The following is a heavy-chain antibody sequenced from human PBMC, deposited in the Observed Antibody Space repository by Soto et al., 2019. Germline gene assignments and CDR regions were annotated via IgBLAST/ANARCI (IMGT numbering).Heavy chain of an antibody. V-gene: IGHV1-18*01. CDR1: GYTFTTYG. D-gene: IGHD3-10*01. Sequence: ASVKVSCKASGYTFTTYGFSWVRQAPGQGLDWMGWIGPYTGVTNYAQRFQGRVTMTTDTSTSTAYMELRSLTSDDTAVYYCARDGDGPGRHYDYWGQGTLVTV. CDR2: IGPYTGVT. CDR3: ARDGDGPGRHYDY. J-gene: IGHJ4*02.